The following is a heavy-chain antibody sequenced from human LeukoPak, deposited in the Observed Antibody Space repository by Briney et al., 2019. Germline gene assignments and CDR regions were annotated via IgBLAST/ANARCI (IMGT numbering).Heavy chain of an antibody. CDR3: ARVTGQNNDAFDI. Sequence: ASVKVSCKASGYTFTAYYIHWVRQAPGQGPEWLGWIYPNTGDTRFPQKFQGGVTMTRDTSISTAYMELTRLRSDDTAVYYCARVTGQNNDAFDIWGQGTMVTVSS. V-gene: IGHV1-2*02. J-gene: IGHJ3*02. D-gene: IGHD2-8*02. CDR1: GYTFTAYY. CDR2: IYPNTGDT.